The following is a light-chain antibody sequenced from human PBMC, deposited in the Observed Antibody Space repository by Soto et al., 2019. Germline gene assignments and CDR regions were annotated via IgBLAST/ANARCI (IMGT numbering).Light chain of an antibody. CDR2: DAS. V-gene: IGKV3-11*01. Sequence: EIVLTQSPATLSLSPGEIATLSSRASQSVSSYLVWYQQKPGQAPRLLIYDASNRATGIPARFSGSGSGTDFTLTISSLEPEDFAVYYCQQRSNGITFGQGTRLEIK. CDR3: QQRSNGIT. CDR1: QSVSSY. J-gene: IGKJ5*01.